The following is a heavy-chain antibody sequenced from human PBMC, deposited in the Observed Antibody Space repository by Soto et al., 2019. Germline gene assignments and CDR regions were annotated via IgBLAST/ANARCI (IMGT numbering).Heavy chain of an antibody. D-gene: IGHD2-8*01. CDR3: ARGPVLMVYAMGSFNWFDP. Sequence: ASVKVSCKASGCTFTSYAMHWVRQAPGQRLEWMGWINAGNGNTKYSQKFQGRVTITRDTSASTAYMELSSLRSEDTAVYYCARGPVLMVYAMGSFNWFDPWGQGTLVTVSS. CDR2: INAGNGNT. V-gene: IGHV1-3*01. J-gene: IGHJ5*02. CDR1: GCTFTSYA.